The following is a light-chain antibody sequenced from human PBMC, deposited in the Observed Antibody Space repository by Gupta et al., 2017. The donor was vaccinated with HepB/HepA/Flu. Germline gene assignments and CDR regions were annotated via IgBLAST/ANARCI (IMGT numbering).Light chain of an antibody. CDR1: QSILDSSNNKNY. J-gene: IGKJ5*01. CDR2: WAS. Sequence: DIVMNQSPDSLAVSLGERATINCQSSQSILDSSNNKNYLTWYQQKPGQPPKLLIYWASTRECGVPDRFSGSGSGTDFTLTISSRQAEDVAVYYCQQKNNCPVSFGQGTPVEIK. CDR3: QQKNNCPVS. V-gene: IGKV4-1*01.